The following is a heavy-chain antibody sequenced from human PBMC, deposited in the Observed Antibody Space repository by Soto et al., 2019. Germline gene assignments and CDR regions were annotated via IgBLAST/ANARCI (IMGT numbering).Heavy chain of an antibody. D-gene: IGHD3-3*01. J-gene: IGHJ5*02. Sequence: SETLSLTCTVSGGSISSSSYYWGWIRQPPGKGLEWIGSIYYSGSTYYNPSLKSRVTISVDTSKNQFSLKLSSVTAADTAVYYCARPNGLRFLEWLPHSTGWFDPWGQGTLVTVSS. CDR1: GGSISSSSYY. V-gene: IGHV4-39*01. CDR3: ARPNGLRFLEWLPHSTGWFDP. CDR2: IYYSGST.